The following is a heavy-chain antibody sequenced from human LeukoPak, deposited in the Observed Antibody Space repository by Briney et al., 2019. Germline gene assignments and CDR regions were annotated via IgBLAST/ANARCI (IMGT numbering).Heavy chain of an antibody. J-gene: IGHJ4*02. Sequence: ASVKVSCKASGYTFTSYGIIWVRQAPGQGLEWMGWISTYNGNTNYAQKIQGRVTMTTDTSTSTAYMELRSLRSDDTAVYYCARDLPYSSSWESIDYWGQGTMVTVSS. D-gene: IGHD6-13*01. CDR2: ISTYNGNT. CDR1: GYTFTSYG. CDR3: ARDLPYSSSWESIDY. V-gene: IGHV1-18*01.